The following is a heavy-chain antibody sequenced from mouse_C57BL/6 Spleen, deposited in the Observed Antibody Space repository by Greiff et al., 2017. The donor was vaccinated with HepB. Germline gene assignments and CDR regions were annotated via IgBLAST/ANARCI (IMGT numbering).Heavy chain of an antibody. D-gene: IGHD2-3*01. Sequence: QVQLQQSGAELVRPGASVTLSCKASGYTFTDYEMHWVKQTPVHGLEWIGAIDPETGGTAYNQKFKGKAILTADKSSSTAYMELSSLTSEDSAVYYCTRSEDGYYVGFAYWGQGTLVTVSA. CDR1: GYTFTDYE. CDR2: IDPETGGT. CDR3: TRSEDGYYVGFAY. J-gene: IGHJ3*01. V-gene: IGHV1-15*01.